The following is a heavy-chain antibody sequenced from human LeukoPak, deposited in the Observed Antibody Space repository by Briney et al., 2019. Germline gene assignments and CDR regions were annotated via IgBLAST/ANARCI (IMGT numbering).Heavy chain of an antibody. CDR3: ARDGVATNDWQPDH. CDR1: GFTFSSYA. V-gene: IGHV3-23*01. D-gene: IGHD5-24*01. J-gene: IGHJ4*02. Sequence: PGVSLRLSCAVSGFTFSSYAMTWVRQAPGKGLDWVSGIGGGSGSTYYSDSVKGRFTVPRDTSKNTLYLQMNSLRVEDTAVYYCARDGVATNDWQPDHWGQGTLVTVSS. CDR2: IGGGSGST.